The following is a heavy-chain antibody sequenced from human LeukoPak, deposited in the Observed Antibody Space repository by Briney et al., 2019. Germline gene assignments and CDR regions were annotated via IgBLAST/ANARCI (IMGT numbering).Heavy chain of an antibody. CDR1: GFIFRDFS. D-gene: IGHD5-24*01. J-gene: IGHJ5*02. CDR3: ARGDGWFDP. V-gene: IGHV3-7*03. Sequence: GGSLRLSCSVSGFIFRDFSMSWVRQAPGKGLEWVAKMNEYGSEIFYVDSVKGRFTISRDNGKNSLYLQMNRLRAEDTALYHCARGDGWFDPWGQGTLVTVSS. CDR2: MNEYGSEI.